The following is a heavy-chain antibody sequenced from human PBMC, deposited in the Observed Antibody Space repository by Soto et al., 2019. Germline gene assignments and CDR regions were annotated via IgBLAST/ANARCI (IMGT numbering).Heavy chain of an antibody. Sequence: GGSLRLSCEASGMNFGGYWMHWVRQAPGKGLVWVSEINTDGTSTNYADSLKGRFTISRDNARDTLDLQMHSLSVEDTAVYYCATLSAPVDFWGQGTLVTVSS. V-gene: IGHV3-74*01. J-gene: IGHJ4*02. CDR1: GMNFGGYW. CDR3: ATLSAPVDF. CDR2: INTDGTST.